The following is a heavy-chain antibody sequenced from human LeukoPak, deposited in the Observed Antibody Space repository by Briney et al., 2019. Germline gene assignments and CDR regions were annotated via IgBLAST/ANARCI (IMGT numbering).Heavy chain of an antibody. V-gene: IGHV1-18*01. CDR1: GYTFTSYG. CDR2: ISAYNGNT. D-gene: IGHD6-19*01. CDR3: ARPRDSSGWEKTFDY. J-gene: IGHJ4*02. Sequence: ASVKVSCKASGYTFTSYGISWVRQAPGQGLEWMGWISAYNGNTNYVQKLQGRVTMTTDTSTSTAYMELRSLRSDDTAVYYCARPRDSSGWEKTFDYWGQGTLVTVSS.